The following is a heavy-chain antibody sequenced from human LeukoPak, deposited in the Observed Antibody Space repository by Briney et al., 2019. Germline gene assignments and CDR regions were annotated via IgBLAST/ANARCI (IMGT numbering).Heavy chain of an antibody. V-gene: IGHV4-34*01. D-gene: IGHD3-9*01. CDR1: GGSFSNYY. Sequence: SETLSLTCAVYGGSFSNYYWSWIRQPPGKGLEWIGEINHGGSTNYNPSLKSRVTISVDASKNQFSLKLSSVTAADTAVYYCATVRGLRYFDWYSLGYWGQGTLVTVSS. CDR2: INHGGST. CDR3: ATVRGLRYFDWYSLGY. J-gene: IGHJ4*02.